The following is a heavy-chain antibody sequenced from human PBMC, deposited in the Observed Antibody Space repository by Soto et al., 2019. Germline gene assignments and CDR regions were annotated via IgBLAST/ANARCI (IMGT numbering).Heavy chain of an antibody. CDR3: ARDIAFEYSSYGMDV. D-gene: IGHD6-6*01. V-gene: IGHV1-2*02. CDR2: INPNSGGT. J-gene: IGHJ6*02. CDR1: GYTFTGYY. Sequence: QVPLVQSGAEVKKPGASVKVSCKASGYTFTGYYMHWVRQAPGQGLEWMGWINPNSGGTNYAQKFQGRVTMTRDTSISTAYMELSRLRSDDTAVYYCARDIAFEYSSYGMDVWGQGTTVTVSS.